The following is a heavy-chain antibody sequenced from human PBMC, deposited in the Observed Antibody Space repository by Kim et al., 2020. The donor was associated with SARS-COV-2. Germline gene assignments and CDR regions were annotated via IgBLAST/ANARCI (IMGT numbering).Heavy chain of an antibody. Sequence: DSVKGRFTISRDNAKNSLYLQMNSLRAEDTALYYCASHSPWLGSGWYPDYWGQGTLVTVSS. V-gene: IGHV3-9*01. CDR3: ASHSPWLGSGWYPDY. J-gene: IGHJ4*02. D-gene: IGHD6-19*01.